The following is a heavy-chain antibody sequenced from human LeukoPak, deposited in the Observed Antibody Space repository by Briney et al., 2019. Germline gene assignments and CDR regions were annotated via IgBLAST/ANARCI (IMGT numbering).Heavy chain of an antibody. D-gene: IGHD1-26*01. CDR2: IKQDGSEK. V-gene: IGHV3-7*05. Sequence: GGSLRLSCAASGFTFSNYWMSWVRQAPGKGLEWVASIKQDGSEKYYVGSVKGRFTISRDNAKNSLYLQMNSLRAEDTAVYYCARASRTQSGFYWGQGTLVTVPS. J-gene: IGHJ4*02. CDR1: GFTFSNYW. CDR3: ARASRTQSGFY.